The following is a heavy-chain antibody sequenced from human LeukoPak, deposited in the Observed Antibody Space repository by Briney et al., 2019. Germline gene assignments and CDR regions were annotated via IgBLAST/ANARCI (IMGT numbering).Heavy chain of an antibody. Sequence: PSETLSLTCTVSGGSISSSSYYWGWIRQPSGKGLESIGSIYYSGSTYYNPSLKSRVTISVDTSKNQFSLKLSSVTAADTAVYYCARRLRDYDILTGYGPSYFDYWGQGTLVTVSS. V-gene: IGHV4-39*01. CDR3: ARRLRDYDILTGYGPSYFDY. D-gene: IGHD3-9*01. J-gene: IGHJ4*02. CDR1: GGSISSSSYY. CDR2: IYYSGST.